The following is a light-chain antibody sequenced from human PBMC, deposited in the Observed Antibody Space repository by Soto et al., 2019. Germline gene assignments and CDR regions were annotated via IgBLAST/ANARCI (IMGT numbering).Light chain of an antibody. J-gene: IGLJ3*02. CDR3: SSYTSNNTWV. V-gene: IGLV2-14*01. CDR2: EVS. CDR1: SSDVGGYNY. Sequence: QSVLTQPASVSGSPGQSITISCTGTSSDVGGYNYVSWNQQHPGKAPKLMIYEVSNRPSGVSDRFSASKSGNTASLTISGLQAEDEADYYCSSYTSNNTWVFGGGTQLTVL.